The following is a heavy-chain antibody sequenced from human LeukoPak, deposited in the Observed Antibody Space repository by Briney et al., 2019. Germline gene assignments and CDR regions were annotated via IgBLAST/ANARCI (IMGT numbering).Heavy chain of an antibody. V-gene: IGHV3-30*02. CDR3: ATGVATPIYY. CDR1: GFTFSSYG. D-gene: IGHD5-12*01. CDR2: IRSDGSNK. Sequence: PGGSLRLSCAASGFTFSSYGMHWVGQAPGKGLEWVAFIRSDGSNKYYADSVKGRFTISRDNSKNTLYLQMNSLRAEDTAVYHCATGVATPIYYWGQGTLVTVSS. J-gene: IGHJ4*02.